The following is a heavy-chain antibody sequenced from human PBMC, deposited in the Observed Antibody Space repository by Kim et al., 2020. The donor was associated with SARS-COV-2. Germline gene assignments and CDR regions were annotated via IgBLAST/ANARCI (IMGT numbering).Heavy chain of an antibody. CDR1: GFTFSNYA. J-gene: IGHJ4*02. CDR2: VLSSGGIT. D-gene: IGHD2-15*01. V-gene: IGHV3-23*01. CDR3: AKVEGVYCPH. Sequence: GGSLRLSCAASGFTFSNYAMSWVRQAPGEGLEWVSIVLSSGGITYYADSVKGRFTISRDNAKNTLYLQMNSLRAEDTAVYYCAKVEGVYCPHWGQGTLVTVSS.